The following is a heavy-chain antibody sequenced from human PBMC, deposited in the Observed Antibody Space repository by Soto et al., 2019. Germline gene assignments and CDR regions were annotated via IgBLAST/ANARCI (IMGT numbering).Heavy chain of an antibody. CDR1: GYTFTGHY. CDR2: INPNSGDT. J-gene: IGHJ3*02. V-gene: IGHV1-2*02. D-gene: IGHD2-2*02. CDR3: ARESNIVVVPAAINAFDI. Sequence: ASVKVSCKTSGYTFTGHYMHWVRQAPGQGLEWMGWINPNSGDTNYAQKFQGRVTMAGDTSISTAYMELSRLRSDDTAVYYCARESNIVVVPAAINAFDIWGQGTMVTVSS.